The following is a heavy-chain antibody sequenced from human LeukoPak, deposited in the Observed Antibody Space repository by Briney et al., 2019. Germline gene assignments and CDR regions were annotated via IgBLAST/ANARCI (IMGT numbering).Heavy chain of an antibody. CDR2: IYPADSDS. CDR1: GYTFSNYW. V-gene: IGHV5-51*01. D-gene: IGHD2-15*01. Sequence: GESLKISCKASGYTFSNYWIGWVRQMPGEGLESMAIIYPADSDSRYSPSFQGQVTISADKSITTAYLQWSSLKASDTAMYFCASPLGYCSGGTCPYDAFDIWGQGTMVTVSS. CDR3: ASPLGYCSGGTCPYDAFDI. J-gene: IGHJ3*02.